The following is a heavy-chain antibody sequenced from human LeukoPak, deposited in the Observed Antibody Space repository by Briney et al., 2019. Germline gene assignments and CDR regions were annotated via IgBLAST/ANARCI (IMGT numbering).Heavy chain of an antibody. J-gene: IGHJ5*02. CDR2: IYYSGST. Sequence: SETLSLTCTVSGGSISSSSYYWGWIRQPPGKGLKWIGSIYYSGSTYYNPSLKSRVTISVDTSKNQFFLKLSSVIAADTAVYYCGRHGGYDSSGYWFGPWGQGTQVTVSS. CDR3: GRHGGYDSSGYWFGP. D-gene: IGHD3-22*01. V-gene: IGHV4-39*01. CDR1: GGSISSSSYY.